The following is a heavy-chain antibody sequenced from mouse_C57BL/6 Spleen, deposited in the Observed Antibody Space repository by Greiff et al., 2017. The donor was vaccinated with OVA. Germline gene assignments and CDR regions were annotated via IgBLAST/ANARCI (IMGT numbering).Heavy chain of an antibody. CDR1: GYAFSSSW. V-gene: IGHV1-82*01. CDR3: ARSSTTVVATRYYFDY. J-gene: IGHJ2*01. D-gene: IGHD1-1*01. Sequence: LVESGPELVKPGASVKISCKASGYAFSSSWMNWVKQRPGKGLEWIGRIYPGAGDTNYNGKFKGKATLTAAKSSSTAYMQLSSLTSEDSAVYFCARSSTTVVATRYYFDYWGQGTTLTVSS. CDR2: IYPGAGDT.